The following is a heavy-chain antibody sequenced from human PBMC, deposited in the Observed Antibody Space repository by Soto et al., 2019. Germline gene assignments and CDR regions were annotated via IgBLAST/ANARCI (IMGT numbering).Heavy chain of an antibody. Sequence: GGSLRLSCAASGFTFSNAWMSWVRQAPGKGLEWVGRIKSKTDGGTTDYAAPVKGRFTISRDDSKNTLYPQMNSLKTEDTAVYYCTTDEWLVGQWPTLGAFDIWGQGTMVTVSS. CDR3: TTDEWLVGQWPTLGAFDI. D-gene: IGHD3-3*01. J-gene: IGHJ3*02. V-gene: IGHV3-15*01. CDR1: GFTFSNAW. CDR2: IKSKTDGGTT.